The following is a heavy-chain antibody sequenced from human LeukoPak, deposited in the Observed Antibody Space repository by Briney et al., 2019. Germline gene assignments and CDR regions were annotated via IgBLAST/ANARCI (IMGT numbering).Heavy chain of an antibody. D-gene: IGHD5-18*01. CDR2: IYYSGST. Sequence: SETLSLTCTVSGGSIRSYYWSRIRQPPGKGLEWIGYIYYSGSTNYNPSLKSRVTISVDTSKNQFSLKLSSVTAADTAVYYCARGRGYSYDYWGQGTLVTVSS. CDR3: ARGRGYSYDY. J-gene: IGHJ4*02. CDR1: GGSIRSYY. V-gene: IGHV4-59*01.